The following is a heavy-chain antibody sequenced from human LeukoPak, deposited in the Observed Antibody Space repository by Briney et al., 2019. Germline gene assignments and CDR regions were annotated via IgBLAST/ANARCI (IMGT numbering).Heavy chain of an antibody. CDR3: ARAAYYGDYGVGYYYYYMDV. CDR2: IIPIFGTA. D-gene: IGHD4-17*01. V-gene: IGHV1-69*05. CDR1: GGTFSSYA. J-gene: IGHJ6*03. Sequence: ASVKVSCKASGGTFSSYAISWVRQAPGQGLEWMGGIIPIFGTANYAQKFQGRVTITTDESTSTAYMELSSLRSEDTAVYYCARAAYYGDYGVGYYYYYMDVWGKGTTVTVSS.